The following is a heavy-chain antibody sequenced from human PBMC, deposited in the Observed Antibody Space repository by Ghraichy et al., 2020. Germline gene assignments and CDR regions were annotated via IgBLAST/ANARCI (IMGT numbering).Heavy chain of an antibody. D-gene: IGHD2-21*02. CDR2: IFYTGTA. J-gene: IGHJ4*02. V-gene: IGHV4-59*01. Sequence: SQTLSLTCSVSGGSMSPFHWSWVRKSPEKGLEWIGNIFYTGTATYNSALKSRVTISIDTSTNQFSLKLRSMTAADTAVYYCARVMTSYCGGDCYSHYFAFWGQGTLVTASS. CDR3: ARVMTSYCGGDCYSHYFAF. CDR1: GGSMSPFH.